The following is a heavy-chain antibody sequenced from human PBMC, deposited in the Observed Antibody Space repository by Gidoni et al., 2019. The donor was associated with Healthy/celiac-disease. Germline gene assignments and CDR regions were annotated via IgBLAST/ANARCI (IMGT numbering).Heavy chain of an antibody. CDR1: GYTFTSYA. Sequence: QVQLVQSGAEVKKPGASVKVSCKASGYTFTSYAINWVRQATGQGLEGMGWMNPNSGNTGYAQKFQGRVTMTRNTSISTAYMELSSLRSEDTAVYYCARGAYCSSTSCYRGYYYYGMDVWGQGTTVTVSS. CDR2: MNPNSGNT. CDR3: ARGAYCSSTSCYRGYYYYGMDV. V-gene: IGHV1-8*01. D-gene: IGHD2-2*02. J-gene: IGHJ6*02.